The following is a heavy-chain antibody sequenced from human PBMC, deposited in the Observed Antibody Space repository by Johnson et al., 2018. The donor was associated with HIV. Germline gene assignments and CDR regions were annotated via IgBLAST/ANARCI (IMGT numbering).Heavy chain of an antibody. CDR1: GFTFSSYA. V-gene: IGHV3-64*04. CDR3: ARLPSWRGAFDI. J-gene: IGHJ3*02. D-gene: IGHD3-10*01. CDR2: IRSNGGST. Sequence: QMLLVESGGGLVQPGGSLRLSCAASGFTFSSYAMHWVRQAPGQGLEYVSAIRSNGGSTYYADSVQGRFTISRDNSQNTLYLQMNSLRAEDTAVYYCARLPSWRGAFDIWGQGTMVTVSS.